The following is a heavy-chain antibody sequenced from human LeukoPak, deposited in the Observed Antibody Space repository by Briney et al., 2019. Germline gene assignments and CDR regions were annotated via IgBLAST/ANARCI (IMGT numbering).Heavy chain of an antibody. CDR2: IKQDRSEK. V-gene: IGHV3-7*01. J-gene: IGHJ4*02. CDR3: ATSWDY. Sequence: GGSLRLSCEASGMIFSKYWMSWVRQAPGKGLEWVANIKQDRSEKYYLDSVKGRFTISRDNAKNSLYLHMNSLRADDTAVYYCATSWDYWGQGTLVTVSS. CDR1: GMIFSKYW.